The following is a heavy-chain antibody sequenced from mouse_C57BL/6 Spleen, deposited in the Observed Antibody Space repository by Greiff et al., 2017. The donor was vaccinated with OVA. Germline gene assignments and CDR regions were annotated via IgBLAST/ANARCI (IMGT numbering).Heavy chain of an antibody. Sequence: EVKLVESGGGLVQPGGSMKLSCVASGFTFSNYWMNWVRQSPEKGLEWVAQIRLKSDNYATHYAESVKGRFTISRDDSKSSVYLQMNNLRAEDTGIYYCTGTGKNYAMDYWGQGTSVTVSS. V-gene: IGHV6-3*01. CDR1: GFTFSNYW. J-gene: IGHJ4*01. CDR2: IRLKSDNYAT. CDR3: TGTGKNYAMDY.